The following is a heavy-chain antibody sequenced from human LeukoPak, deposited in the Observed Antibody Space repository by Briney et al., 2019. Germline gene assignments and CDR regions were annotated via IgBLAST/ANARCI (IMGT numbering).Heavy chain of an antibody. J-gene: IGHJ4*02. V-gene: IGHV4-30-4*08. CDR2: IYYSGST. Sequence: SQTLSLTCTVSGGSISSGDYYWSWIRQPPGKGLEWIGYIYYSGSTYYNPSLKSRVTISVDTSKNQFSLKLSSVTAADTAVYYCARRPGGYYDSSGYYFHFGYWGQGTLVTVSS. CDR3: ARRPGGYYDSSGYYFHFGY. CDR1: GGSISSGDYY. D-gene: IGHD3-22*01.